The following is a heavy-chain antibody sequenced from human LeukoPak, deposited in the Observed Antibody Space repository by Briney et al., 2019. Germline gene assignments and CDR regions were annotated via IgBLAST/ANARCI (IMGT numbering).Heavy chain of an antibody. Sequence: PGRSLRLSCAASGFTFSSYGMHWVRQAPGKGLEWVAVIWYDGSNKYYADSVKGRFTISRDNSKNTLYLQMNSLRAEDTALYYCAKDRWYSENAFDIWGQGTMVTVSS. CDR3: AKDRWYSENAFDI. CDR1: GFTFSSYG. V-gene: IGHV3-33*06. D-gene: IGHD6-13*01. J-gene: IGHJ3*02. CDR2: IWYDGSNK.